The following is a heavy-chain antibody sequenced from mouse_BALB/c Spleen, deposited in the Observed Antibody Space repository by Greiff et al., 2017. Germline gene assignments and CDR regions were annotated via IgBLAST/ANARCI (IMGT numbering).Heavy chain of an antibody. CDR1: GFSLTSYG. J-gene: IGHJ4*01. Sequence: VMLVESGPGLVAPSQSLSITCTVSGFSLTSYGVHWVRQPPGKGLEWLGVIWAGGSTNYNSALMSRLSISKDNSKSQVFLKMNSLQTDDTAMYYCARDGDGLYYYAMDYWGQGTSVTVSS. CDR3: ARDGDGLYYYAMDY. V-gene: IGHV2-9*02. CDR2: IWAGGST. D-gene: IGHD6-1*01.